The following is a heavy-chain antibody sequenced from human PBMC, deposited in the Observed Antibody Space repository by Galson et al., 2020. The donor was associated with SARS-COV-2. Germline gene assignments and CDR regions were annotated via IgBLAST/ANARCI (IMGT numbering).Heavy chain of an antibody. CDR3: ARDTPNYGRDV. Sequence: SETLSLTCTVSGGSIRSYYWSWVRQPPGKGLEWIGNIYYTGSTKYNPALKGRVTISVDTSKNQFSLRLSSVTAADTAVYFCARDTPNYGRDVWGQGTTVTVSS. V-gene: IGHV4-59*08. CDR2: IYYTGST. CDR1: GGSIRSYY. D-gene: IGHD2-15*01. J-gene: IGHJ6*02.